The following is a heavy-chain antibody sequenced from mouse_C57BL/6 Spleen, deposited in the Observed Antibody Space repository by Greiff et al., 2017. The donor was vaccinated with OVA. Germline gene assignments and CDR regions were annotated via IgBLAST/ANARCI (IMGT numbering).Heavy chain of an antibody. CDR3: ARDPGPDYFDY. D-gene: IGHD4-1*01. CDR1: GFTFSSYA. V-gene: IGHV5-4*01. Sequence: EVKLVESGGGLVKPGGSLKLSCAASGFTFSSYAMSWVRQTPEKRLEWVATISDGGSYTYYPDNVKGRFTISRDNAKNNLYLQMSHLKSEDTAMYYCARDPGPDYFDYWGQGTTLTVSS. J-gene: IGHJ2*01. CDR2: ISDGGSYT.